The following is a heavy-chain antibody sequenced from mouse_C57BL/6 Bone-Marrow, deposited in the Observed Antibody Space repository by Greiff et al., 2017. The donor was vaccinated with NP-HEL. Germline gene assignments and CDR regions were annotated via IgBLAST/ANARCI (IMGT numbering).Heavy chain of an antibody. J-gene: IGHJ1*03. V-gene: IGHV10-1*01. CDR2: IRSKSNNYAT. CDR3: VRIYYGYFDV. CDR1: GFSFNTYA. Sequence: DVQLVESGGGLVQPKGSLKLSCAASGFSFNTYAMNWVRQAPGKGLEWVARIRSKSNNYATYYADSVKDRFTISRDDSESMLYLQMNNLKTEDTAMYYCVRIYYGYFDVWGTGTTVTVSS. D-gene: IGHD1-1*01.